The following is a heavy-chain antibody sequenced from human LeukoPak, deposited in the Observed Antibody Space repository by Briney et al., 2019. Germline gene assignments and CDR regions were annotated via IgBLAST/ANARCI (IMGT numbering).Heavy chain of an antibody. J-gene: IGHJ6*02. CDR1: GGSISSYY. V-gene: IGHV4-59*01. CDR2: IYYSGST. Sequence: SETLSLTCTVSGGSISSYYWSWIRQPPGKGLEWIGYIYYSGSTNYNPSLKSRVTISVDTSKNQFSLKLSSVTAADTAVYCCARCIAARRREMDVWGQGTTVTVSS. D-gene: IGHD6-6*01. CDR3: ARCIAARRREMDV.